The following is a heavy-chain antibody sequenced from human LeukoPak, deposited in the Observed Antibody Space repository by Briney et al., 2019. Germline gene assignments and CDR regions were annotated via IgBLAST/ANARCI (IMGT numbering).Heavy chain of an antibody. Sequence: SVKVSCKASGGTFSSYAISWVRQAPGQGLEWMGGIIPIFGTANYAQKFQGRVTITADESTSTAYMELSSLRSEDTAVYYCARVRYSSGWHNYFDYWGQGTLVTVSS. D-gene: IGHD6-19*01. CDR1: GGTFSSYA. J-gene: IGHJ4*02. CDR2: IIPIFGTA. CDR3: ARVRYSSGWHNYFDY. V-gene: IGHV1-69*13.